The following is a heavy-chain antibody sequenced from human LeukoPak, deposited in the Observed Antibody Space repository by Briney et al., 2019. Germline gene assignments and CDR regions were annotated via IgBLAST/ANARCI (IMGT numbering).Heavy chain of an antibody. CDR2: VNPDTGGT. V-gene: IGHV1-2*04. CDR3: ARGLLNGTYFDY. D-gene: IGHD1-26*01. J-gene: IGHJ4*02. CDR1: GYTFTGYY. Sequence: ASVKVSCKASGYTFTGYYIHWVRQAPGQGLEWMGWVNPDTGGTNYAQKFQGWVTMTRDTSISTAYIELSRLKSDDTAVYYCARGLLNGTYFDYWGQGTLVTVSS.